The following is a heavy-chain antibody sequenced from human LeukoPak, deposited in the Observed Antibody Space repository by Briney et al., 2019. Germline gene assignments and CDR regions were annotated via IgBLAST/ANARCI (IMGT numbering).Heavy chain of an antibody. CDR2: IYYSGST. J-gene: IGHJ4*02. CDR3: ARVAIFGRNFDY. V-gene: IGHV4-61*08. Sequence: SQTLSLTCAVSGGSISSGGYSWSWIRQPPGKGLEWIGYIYYSGSTNYNPSLKSRVTISVDTSKNQFSLKLSSVTAADTAVYYCARVAIFGRNFDYWGQGTLVTVFS. CDR1: GGSISSGGYS. D-gene: IGHD3-3*01.